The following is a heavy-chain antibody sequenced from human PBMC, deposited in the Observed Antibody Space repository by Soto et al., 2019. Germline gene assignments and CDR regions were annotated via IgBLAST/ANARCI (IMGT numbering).Heavy chain of an antibody. V-gene: IGHV5-51*01. CDR2: IYPGDSDT. J-gene: IGHJ4*01. Sequence: RGESLKISCKGSGYSFTSYWIGWVRQMPGKGLEWMGIIYPGDSDTRYSPSFQGQVTISADKSISTAYLQWSSLKASDTARDYCARHMAAAKKYIDYWGHGPLVTVSS. CDR1: GYSFTSYW. CDR3: ARHMAAAKKYIDY. D-gene: IGHD6-25*01.